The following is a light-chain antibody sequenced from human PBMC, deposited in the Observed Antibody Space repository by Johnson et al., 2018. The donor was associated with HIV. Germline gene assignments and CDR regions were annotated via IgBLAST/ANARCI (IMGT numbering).Light chain of an antibody. CDR2: ENN. J-gene: IGLJ1*01. V-gene: IGLV1-51*02. CDR3: ATWLNSLKGV. CDR1: SSNIGNNY. Sequence: QSVLTQPPSVSAAPGQKVTISCSGSSSNIGNNYVSWYQQLPGTAPKLLIYENNKRPSGIPDRFSGSKSGTSATLDITGLQTGDEADYYCATWLNSLKGVFVTGTKVTVL.